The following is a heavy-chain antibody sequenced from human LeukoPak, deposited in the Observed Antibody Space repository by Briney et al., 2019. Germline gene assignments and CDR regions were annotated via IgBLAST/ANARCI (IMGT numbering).Heavy chain of an antibody. D-gene: IGHD6-19*01. V-gene: IGHV4-59*01. CDR3: ARDQAVAGIGIDY. CDR2: IYYSGST. CDR1: GGSISSYY. Sequence: SETLSLTCTVSGGSISSYYWSWIRQPPGKRLEWIGYIYYSGSTNYNPSLKSRVTISVDTSKNQFSLKLSSVTAADTAVYYCARDQAVAGIGIDYWGQGTLVTVSS. J-gene: IGHJ4*02.